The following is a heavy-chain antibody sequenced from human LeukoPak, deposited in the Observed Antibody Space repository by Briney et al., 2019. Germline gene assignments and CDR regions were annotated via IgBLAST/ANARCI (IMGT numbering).Heavy chain of an antibody. CDR1: GFTFSSYG. CDR2: ILSDGSKE. D-gene: IGHD7-27*01. V-gene: IGHV3-30*12. CDR3: ARDSNWAFDY. J-gene: IGHJ4*02. Sequence: GGSLRLSCAASGFTFSSYGMHWVRQAPGKGLEWVAVILSDGSKEFYTDSVKGRFTISRDNSKNTLYLQMNSLRAEDTAVYYCARDSNWAFDYWGQGTLVTVSS.